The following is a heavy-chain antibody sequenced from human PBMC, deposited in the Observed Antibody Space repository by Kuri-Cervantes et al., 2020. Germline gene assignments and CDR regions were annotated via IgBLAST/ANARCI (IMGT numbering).Heavy chain of an antibody. D-gene: IGHD3-22*01. V-gene: IGHV3-30*18. J-gene: IGHJ6*02. CDR3: AKGTEGVVNVPYYYGMDV. CDR1: GFTFSSYG. Sequence: GESLKISCAASGFTFSSYGMHWVRQAPGKGLEWVAVISYDGSNKYYADSVKGRFTISRDNSKSTLYLQMNSLRAEDTAVYYCAKGTEGVVNVPYYYGMDVWGQGTTVTVSS. CDR2: ISYDGSNK.